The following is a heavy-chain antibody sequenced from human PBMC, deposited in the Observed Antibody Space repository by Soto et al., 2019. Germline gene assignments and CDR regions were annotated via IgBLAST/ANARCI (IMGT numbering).Heavy chain of an antibody. CDR3: ASKKGGYDRTIDY. D-gene: IGHD5-12*01. CDR2: INHSGST. CDR1: GGSFSGYY. V-gene: IGHV4-34*01. Sequence: QVQLQQWGAGLLKPSETLSLTCAVYGGSFSGYYWSWIRQPPGKGLEWIGEINHSGSTNYNPSLKSRATISVDTSKNQFALKLSSVTAADTAVYYCASKKGGYDRTIDYWGQGTLVTVSS. J-gene: IGHJ4*02.